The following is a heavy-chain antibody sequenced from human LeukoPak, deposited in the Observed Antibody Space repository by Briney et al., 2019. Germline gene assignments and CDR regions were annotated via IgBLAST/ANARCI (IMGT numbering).Heavy chain of an antibody. CDR3: TKVGGDIPDY. CDR1: GFTFSNYA. CDR2: ISGSGDKT. J-gene: IGHJ4*02. V-gene: IGHV3-23*01. D-gene: IGHD2-21*02. Sequence: PGGSLRLSCAASGFTFSNYAMHWVRQAPGKGLEWVSAISGSGDKTYYADSMKGRFTISRDNSKNTLFLQMNSLRVEDTALYHCTKVGGDIPDYWGQGTLVSVSS.